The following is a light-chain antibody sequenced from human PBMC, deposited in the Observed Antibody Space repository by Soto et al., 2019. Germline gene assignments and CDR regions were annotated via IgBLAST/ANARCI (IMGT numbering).Light chain of an antibody. J-gene: IGKJ5*01. Sequence: IRRTKSPSSFSASTCDCVTITCRASQGISSYLAWYQQKPGKAPKLLIYAASTLQSGVPSRFSGSGSGTDFTLTISCLQSEDFATYYCQQYYSYPITFGQGTRLEIK. CDR1: QGISSY. V-gene: IGKV1-8*01. CDR3: QQYYSYPIT. CDR2: AAS.